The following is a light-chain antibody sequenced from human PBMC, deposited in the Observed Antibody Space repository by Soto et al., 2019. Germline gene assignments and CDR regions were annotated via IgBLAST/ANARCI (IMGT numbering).Light chain of an antibody. CDR1: QSVSSN. CDR3: QQYNNWHLT. Sequence: EIVMTQSPATLSVSPGERATLSCRASQSVSSNLAWYQQKPGQAPRLLIYGASTRATGIPARFSGSGSGTEFTLTISSLQSEEFAVYYCQQYNNWHLTFGQGTKV. V-gene: IGKV3-15*01. J-gene: IGKJ1*01. CDR2: GAS.